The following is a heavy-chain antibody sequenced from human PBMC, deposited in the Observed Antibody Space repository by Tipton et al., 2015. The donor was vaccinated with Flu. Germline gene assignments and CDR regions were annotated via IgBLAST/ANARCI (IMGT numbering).Heavy chain of an antibody. V-gene: IGHV4-39*01. Sequence: TLSLTCTVSGGSISSYYWGWIRQPPGKGLEWIGSIYYSGSTYYNPSLKRPVNITVDTSKNQFSLKLSSVTAADTAVYYCARYRIAVAGTYYYMDVWGKGTTVTVSS. CDR2: IYYSGST. D-gene: IGHD6-19*01. CDR3: ARYRIAVAGTYYYMDV. J-gene: IGHJ6*03. CDR1: GGSISSYY.